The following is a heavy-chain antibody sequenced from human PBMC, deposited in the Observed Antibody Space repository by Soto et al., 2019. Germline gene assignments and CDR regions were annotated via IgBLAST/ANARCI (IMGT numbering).Heavy chain of an antibody. J-gene: IGHJ4*02. CDR2: ISSSAYT. Sequence: GGSLRLSCAASGFPFSDYYMSWIRQAPEEGLEWISYISSSAYTIYADSVKGRFTISRDNAKNSLFLQMTSLRVEDTAVYYCARNFDSGGYYSDYWGQGTLVTVSS. D-gene: IGHD3-22*01. CDR1: GFPFSDYY. V-gene: IGHV3-11*06. CDR3: ARNFDSGGYYSDY.